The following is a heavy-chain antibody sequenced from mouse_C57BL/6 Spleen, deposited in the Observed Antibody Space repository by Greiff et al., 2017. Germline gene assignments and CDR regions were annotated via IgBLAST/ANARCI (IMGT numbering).Heavy chain of an antibody. CDR2: IWSGGSK. CDR1: GFSLTSYG. CDR3: ARNEGGRGFAY. J-gene: IGHJ3*01. Sequence: VQLQQSGPGLVQPSQRLSITCTVSGFSLTSYGVHWVRQSPGKGLEWLGVIWSGGSKDFNAAFISRLSISKDNYKSQVFFKMNSLQADDRAIYYCARNEGGRGFAYWGQGTLVTVSA. D-gene: IGHD3-3*01. V-gene: IGHV2-2*01.